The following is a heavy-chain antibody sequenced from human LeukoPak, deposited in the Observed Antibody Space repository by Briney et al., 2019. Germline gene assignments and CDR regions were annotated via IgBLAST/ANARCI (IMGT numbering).Heavy chain of an antibody. CDR2: ISRSSTTI. CDR3: ARFAAGGSYYYYMDV. Sequence: GGSLRLSCAASGFTFSSYSMNWVRQAPGKGLEWVSYISRSSTTIYYADSVKGRFTISRDNAKNSLYLQMNSLRADDTAVYYCARFAAGGSYYYYMDVWGKGTTVTVSS. J-gene: IGHJ6*03. V-gene: IGHV3-48*01. D-gene: IGHD6-25*01. CDR1: GFTFSSYS.